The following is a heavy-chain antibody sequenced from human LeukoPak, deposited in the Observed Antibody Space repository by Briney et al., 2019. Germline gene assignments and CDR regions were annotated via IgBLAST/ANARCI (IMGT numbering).Heavy chain of an antibody. CDR2: ISAYNGNT. J-gene: IGHJ2*01. CDR1: GYTFTSYG. D-gene: IGHD3-22*01. CDR3: ARGPVVDYYDSSGYRGWYFDL. Sequence: GASVTVSCTASGYTFTSYGISWVRQAPGQGLAWMGWISAYNGNTNYAQKLQGRVTMTTDTSTSTAYMELRSLRSDDTAVYYCARGPVVDYYDSSGYRGWYFDLWGRGTLVTVSS. V-gene: IGHV1-18*01.